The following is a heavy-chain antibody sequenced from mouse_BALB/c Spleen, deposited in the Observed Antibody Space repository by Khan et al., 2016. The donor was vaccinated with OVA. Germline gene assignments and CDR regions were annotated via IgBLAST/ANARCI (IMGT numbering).Heavy chain of an antibody. J-gene: IGHJ2*01. CDR2: INPHIGET. V-gene: IGHV1-20*02. CDR3: ARIYGSDFDY. D-gene: IGHD1-1*01. Sequence: VQLKESGPELVKPGASVKISCKASGYSFTRYFMNWVMQSHGKSLEWIGRINPHIGETFYNQKFKGKATLTVDESSSTAHMELRSLASEDSAVYYCARIYGSDFDYWGQGTPLTVSS. CDR1: GYSFTRYF.